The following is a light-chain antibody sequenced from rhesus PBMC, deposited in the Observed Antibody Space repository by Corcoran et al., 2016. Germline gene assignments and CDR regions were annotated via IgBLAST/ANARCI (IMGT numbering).Light chain of an antibody. CDR3: QRGYCTPLT. CDR2: KAT. CDR1: ENVNKY. V-gene: IGKV1-74*01. J-gene: IGKJ4*01. Sequence: DIQMTQSPSSLSASVGDRVTIPCRASENVNKYLNLYQHKPGKAPKLLIYKATTLQSGGPPRLSGSGCGTDYTFTISSLHPEDVSSYYCQRGYCTPLTFGGGTKVELK.